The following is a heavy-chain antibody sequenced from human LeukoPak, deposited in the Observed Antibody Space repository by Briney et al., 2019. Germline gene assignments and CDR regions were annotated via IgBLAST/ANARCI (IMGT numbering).Heavy chain of an antibody. D-gene: IGHD4-17*01. CDR2: INPSGGST. CDR3: AREVDDYGDYGVPPLLNYFDY. CDR1: GYTFTSYY. J-gene: IGHJ4*02. V-gene: IGHV1-46*03. Sequence: ASVKVSCKASGYTFTSYYMHWVRQAPGQGLEWMGIINPSGGSTSYAQKSQGRVTMTRDTSTSTVYMELSSLRSEDTAVYYCAREVDDYGDYGVPPLLNYFDYWGQGTLVTVSS.